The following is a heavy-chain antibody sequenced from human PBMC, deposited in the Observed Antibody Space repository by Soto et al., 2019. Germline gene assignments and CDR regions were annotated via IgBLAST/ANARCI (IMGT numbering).Heavy chain of an antibody. V-gene: IGHV1-69*01. D-gene: IGHD6-13*01. CDR1: GGTFSSYA. J-gene: IGHJ6*02. CDR2: IIPIFGTA. Sequence: QVQLVQSGAEVKKPGSSVKVSCKASGGTFSSYAISWVRQAPGQGREWMGGIIPIFGTANYAQKSQGRVTITADESTSAAYMELSSLRSEDTAVYYCARARVRDRRIAAAGYYYYGMGVWGQGTTVTVSS. CDR3: ARARVRDRRIAAAGYYYYGMGV.